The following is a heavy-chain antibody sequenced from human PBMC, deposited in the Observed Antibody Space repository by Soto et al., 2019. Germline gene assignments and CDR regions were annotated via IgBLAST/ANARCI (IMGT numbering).Heavy chain of an antibody. D-gene: IGHD2-2*01. V-gene: IGHV1-69*12. CDR3: ECSRYCLSSSCPPSSCGYYYYGMDV. CDR1: GGTFSSYA. CDR2: IIPIFGTA. Sequence: QVQLVQSGAEVKKPGSSVKVSCKASGGTFSSYAISWVRQAPGQGLEWMGGIIPIFGTANYAQKFQGRVRITAAESTSTAYMELSSMRSEDTAVYYCECSRYCLSSSCPPSSCGYYYYGMDVWGQGTTVTVSS. J-gene: IGHJ6*02.